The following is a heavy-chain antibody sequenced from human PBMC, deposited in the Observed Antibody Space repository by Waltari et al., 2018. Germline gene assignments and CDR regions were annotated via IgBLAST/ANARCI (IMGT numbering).Heavy chain of an antibody. V-gene: IGHV3-23*01. CDR2: IRGSGGST. D-gene: IGHD4-4*01. CDR3: ATKTTVTARYYYYYGMDV. CDR1: GFTFSSYA. Sequence: EVQLLESGGGLVQPGGSLRLSCAASGFTFSSYAMSWVRQAPGKGLEWVSAIRGSGGSTYYADSVKGRFTISRDNSKNTLYLQMNSLRAEDTAVYYCATKTTVTARYYYYYGMDVWGQGTTVTVSS. J-gene: IGHJ6*02.